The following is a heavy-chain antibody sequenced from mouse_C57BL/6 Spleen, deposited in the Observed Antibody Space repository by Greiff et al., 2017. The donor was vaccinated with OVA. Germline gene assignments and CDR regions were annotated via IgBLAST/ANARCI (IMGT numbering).Heavy chain of an antibody. J-gene: IGHJ1*03. D-gene: IGHD1-1*01. V-gene: IGHV14-2*01. CDR3: ARGYGSSYGYFDV. Sequence: EVQGVESGAELVKPGASVKLSCTASGFNIKDYYMHWVKQRTEQGLEWIGRIDPEDGETKYAPKFKGKATITADTSSNTAYLQLSSRTSEDTAVYYCARGYGSSYGYFDVWGTGTTVTVSS. CDR2: IDPEDGET. CDR1: GFNIKDYY.